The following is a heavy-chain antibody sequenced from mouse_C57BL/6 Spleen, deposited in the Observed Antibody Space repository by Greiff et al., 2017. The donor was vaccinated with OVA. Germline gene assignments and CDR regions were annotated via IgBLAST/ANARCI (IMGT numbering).Heavy chain of an antibody. CDR3: AREGDYGRSYFDY. Sequence: EVMLVESGGGLVKPGGSLKLSCAASGFTFSSYAMSWVRQTPEKRLEWVATISDGGSYTYYPDNVKGRFTISRDNAKNNLYLQMSHLKSEDTAMNYCAREGDYGRSYFDYWGQGTTLTVSS. D-gene: IGHD1-1*01. J-gene: IGHJ2*01. CDR2: ISDGGSYT. CDR1: GFTFSSYA. V-gene: IGHV5-4*01.